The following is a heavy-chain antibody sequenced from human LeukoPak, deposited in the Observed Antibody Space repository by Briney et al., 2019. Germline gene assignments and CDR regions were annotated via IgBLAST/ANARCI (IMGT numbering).Heavy chain of an antibody. Sequence: PGGSLRLSCAASGFTFNTYTMNWVRQAPGKGLEWVSAISGRGAGTYYADFVKGRFTISRDNSKNTLFLQMNSLRVEDTATYYCAKGTERYREVSSFDSWGRGTLVAVSS. J-gene: IGHJ4*02. CDR1: GFTFNTYT. CDR3: AKGTERYREVSSFDS. CDR2: ISGRGAGT. D-gene: IGHD3-10*01. V-gene: IGHV3-23*01.